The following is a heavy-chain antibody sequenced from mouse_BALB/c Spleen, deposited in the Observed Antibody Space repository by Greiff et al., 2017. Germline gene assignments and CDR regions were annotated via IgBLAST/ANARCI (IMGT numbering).Heavy chain of an antibody. J-gene: IGHJ4*01. V-gene: IGHV5-4*02. CDR1: GFTFSDYY. CDR2: ISDGGSYT. D-gene: IGHD2-2*01. Sequence: EVMLVESGGGLVKPGGSLKLSCAASGFTFSDYYMYWVRQTPEKRLEWVATISDGGSYTYYPDSVKGRFTISRDNAKNNLYLQMSSLKSEDTAMYYCAYGYDEDYAMDYWGQGTSVTVSS. CDR3: AYGYDEDYAMDY.